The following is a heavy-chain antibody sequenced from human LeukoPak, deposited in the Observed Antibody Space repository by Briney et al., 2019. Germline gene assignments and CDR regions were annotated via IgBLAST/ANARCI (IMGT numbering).Heavy chain of an antibody. CDR1: GGSISSNAYY. D-gene: IGHD1-26*01. CDR2: IYSSVST. Sequence: SETLSLTCTVSGGSISSNAYYWAWIRQPPGTGLEWIGSIYSSVSTYYNPSLKSRVTISVDTSKNQFSLRLSSATAADTALYYCAYSGSYGHLGYWGQGIPVTVSS. CDR3: AYSGSYGHLGY. V-gene: IGHV4-39*01. J-gene: IGHJ4*02.